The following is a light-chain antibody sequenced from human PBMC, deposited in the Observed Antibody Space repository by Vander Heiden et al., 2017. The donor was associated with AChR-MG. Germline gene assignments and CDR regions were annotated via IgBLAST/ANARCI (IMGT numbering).Light chain of an antibody. Sequence: SELNQDPAESVALGQTVGRTCQGDSPRNSYASWYHQKPGQAPILVIYGRNNRPSGIPDRFSGSSSGNTASLTITGAQAEDEADYHCNSRDSSGNLWVFGGGTKLTVL. CDR3: NSRDSSGNLWV. J-gene: IGLJ3*02. CDR2: GRN. CDR1: SPRNSY. V-gene: IGLV3-19*01.